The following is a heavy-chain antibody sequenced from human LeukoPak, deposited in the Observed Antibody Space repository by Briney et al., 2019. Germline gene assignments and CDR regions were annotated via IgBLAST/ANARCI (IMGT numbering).Heavy chain of an antibody. CDR1: GGTFSSYA. Sequence: ASVKVSCKASGGTFSSYAISWVRQAPGQGLECMGGIIPIFGTANYAQKFQGRVTITADESTSTAYMELSSLRSEDTAVYYCARAPERDSTSGYYYYYGMDVWGQGTTATVSS. CDR2: IIPIFGTA. D-gene: IGHD3-16*01. J-gene: IGHJ6*02. V-gene: IGHV1-69*13. CDR3: ARAPERDSTSGYYYYYGMDV.